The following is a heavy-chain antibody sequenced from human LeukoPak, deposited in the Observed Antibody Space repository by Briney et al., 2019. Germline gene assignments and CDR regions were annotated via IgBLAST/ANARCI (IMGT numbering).Heavy chain of an antibody. D-gene: IGHD3-10*01. Sequence: ASMKVSCKASGYTFNAYYLHWVRQAPGQGLEWMGWINPNSGDANLAQRFQGRVTLTRDTSITTAYMELSSLRSDDTAVYYCASYASGSYGHTFYYYYSMDVWGQGTTVTVSS. CDR2: INPNSGDA. V-gene: IGHV1-2*02. J-gene: IGHJ6*02. CDR3: ASYASGSYGHTFYYYYSMDV. CDR1: GYTFNAYY.